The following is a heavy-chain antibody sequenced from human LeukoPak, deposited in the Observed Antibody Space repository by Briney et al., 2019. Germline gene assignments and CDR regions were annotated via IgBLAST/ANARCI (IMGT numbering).Heavy chain of an antibody. V-gene: IGHV3-23*01. CDR3: AKEQRGYSYGSDH. Sequence: PGGSLRLSCAPSGFSFSSYAMSWVRQAPGEGLEWVSGISGSGGSTYYADSVKGRFTISRDNSKNTLYLQMNSLRAEDTAVYYCAKEQRGYSYGSDHWGQGTLVTVSS. CDR1: GFSFSSYA. CDR2: ISGSGGST. D-gene: IGHD5-18*01. J-gene: IGHJ5*02.